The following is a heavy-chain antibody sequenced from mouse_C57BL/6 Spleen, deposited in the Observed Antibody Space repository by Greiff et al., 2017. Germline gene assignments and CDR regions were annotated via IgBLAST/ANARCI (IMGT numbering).Heavy chain of an antibody. CDR1: GFSLTSYG. J-gene: IGHJ4*01. CDR2: IWSGGST. V-gene: IGHV2-2*01. Sequence: VQLVESGPGLVQPSQSLSITCTVSGFSLTSYGVHWVRQSPGKGLEWLGGIWSGGSTDYNAAFVSRLSIRKDNSKSQVFFKMNSLQADDTAIDYCARRDSFYAMDYWGQGTSVTVSS. D-gene: IGHD3-3*01. CDR3: ARRDSFYAMDY.